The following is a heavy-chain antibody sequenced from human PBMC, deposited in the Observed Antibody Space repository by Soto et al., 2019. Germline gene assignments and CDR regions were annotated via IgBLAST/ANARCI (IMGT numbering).Heavy chain of an antibody. CDR1: GYTFTSYG. D-gene: IGHD3-22*01. J-gene: IGHJ2*01. CDR2: ISAYNGNT. V-gene: IGHV1-18*04. CDR3: ARWLPYDSSGYYYPNWYFDL. Sequence: ASVKVSCKASGYTFTSYGISWVRQAPGHGLEWMGWISAYNGNTNYAQKLQGRVTMTTDTSTSTAYMELRSLRSDDTAVYYCARWLPYDSSGYYYPNWYFDLWGRGTLVTVSS.